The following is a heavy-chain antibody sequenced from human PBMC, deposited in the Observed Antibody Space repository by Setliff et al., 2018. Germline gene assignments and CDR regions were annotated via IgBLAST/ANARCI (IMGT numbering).Heavy chain of an antibody. CDR3: ARGGTYRYFDY. J-gene: IGHJ4*02. CDR2: VFYNGAA. Sequence: SETLSLTCTVSGDSISDAPIMAWIRQPPGKGLEFIGYVFYNGAAKYDPSFKSRVTMSVDTSKTQFSLKLNSMTTADTAVYYCARGGTYRYFDYWGQGALVTVSS. V-gene: IGHV4-59*11. CDR1: GDSISDAP.